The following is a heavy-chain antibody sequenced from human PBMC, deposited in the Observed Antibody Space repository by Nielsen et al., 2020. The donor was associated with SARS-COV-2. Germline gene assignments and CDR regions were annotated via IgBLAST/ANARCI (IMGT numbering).Heavy chain of an antibody. Sequence: WVRQAPGQGLEWMGGIIPIFDTANYAQKFQGRVTITADESTSTAYMELSSLRSEDTAVYYCARSRANYCTSPSCSTPCFYNYMDVWGKGTTVTVSS. D-gene: IGHD2-2*02. V-gene: IGHV1-69*01. CDR3: ARSRANYCTSPSCSTPCFYNYMDV. J-gene: IGHJ6*03. CDR2: IIPIFDTA.